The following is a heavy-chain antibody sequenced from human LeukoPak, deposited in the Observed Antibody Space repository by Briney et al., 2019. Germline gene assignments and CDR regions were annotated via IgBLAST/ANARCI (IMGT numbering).Heavy chain of an antibody. CDR3: ARDPSYGYFDY. CDR1: GGSISSSNW. J-gene: IGHJ4*02. Sequence: SGTLSLTCAVSGGSISSSNWWSWVRQPPGKGLEWIGEIYHSGSSNYNPSLKSRVTISVDTSKNQFSLRLTSVTAADTAVYYCARDPSYGYFDYWGQGTLVTVSS. D-gene: IGHD3-10*01. V-gene: IGHV4-4*02. CDR2: IYHSGSS.